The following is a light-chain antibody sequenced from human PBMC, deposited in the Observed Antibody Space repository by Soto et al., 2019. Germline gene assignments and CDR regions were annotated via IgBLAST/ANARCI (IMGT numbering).Light chain of an antibody. CDR2: EDN. Sequence: NFMLTQPHSVSESPGKTVTISCTRSRGSIASNYVQWYQQRPGSSPTTVIYEDNQRPSGVPDRFSGSIDSSSNSASLTISGLKTEDEADYYCQSYDSDNQVFGGGTKLTVL. V-gene: IGLV6-57*01. CDR3: QSYDSDNQV. CDR1: RGSIASNY. J-gene: IGLJ3*02.